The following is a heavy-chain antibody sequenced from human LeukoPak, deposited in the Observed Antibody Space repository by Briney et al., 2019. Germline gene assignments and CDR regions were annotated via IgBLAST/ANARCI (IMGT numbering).Heavy chain of an antibody. CDR2: FYTSGST. D-gene: IGHD2-8*01. CDR3: AKDLSYVLMVYAHDY. V-gene: IGHV4-61*02. CDR1: GGSIGSGSYY. J-gene: IGHJ4*02. Sequence: PSETLSLTCTVSGGSIGSGSYYWSWIRQPAGKGLEWIGRFYTSGSTNYNPSLKSRVTISVDTSKNQFSLKLNSVTAADTAVYYCAKDLSYVLMVYAHDYWGQGTLVTVSS.